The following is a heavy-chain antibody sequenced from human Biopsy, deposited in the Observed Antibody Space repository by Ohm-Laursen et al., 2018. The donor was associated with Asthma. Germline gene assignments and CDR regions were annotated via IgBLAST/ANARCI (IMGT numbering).Heavy chain of an antibody. CDR2: IYYTWSD. D-gene: IGHD3-10*01. CDR1: GGSVSTGSYY. V-gene: IGHV4-61*01. J-gene: IGHJ6*02. Sequence: GTLSLTCTVSGGSVSTGSYYWSWIRQPPGKGLEWLGYIYYTWSDNYNPSLKSRVTISVDTSKNQFLLRLNSVTAADTAVYYCARGPNYHGSGRAPIGMDVWGQGTTVTVSS. CDR3: ARGPNYHGSGRAPIGMDV.